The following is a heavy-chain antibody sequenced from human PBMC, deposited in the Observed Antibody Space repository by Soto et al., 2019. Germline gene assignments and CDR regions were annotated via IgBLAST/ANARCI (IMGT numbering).Heavy chain of an antibody. D-gene: IGHD3-9*01. CDR3: ARGSTYYDILTGSSGWFDP. CDR1: GFTFSSYA. Sequence: QVQLVESGGGVVQPGRSLRLSCAASGFTFSSYAMHWVRQAPGKGLEWVAVISYDGSNKYYADSVKGRFTISRDNSKNTLYLQMNSLRAEDTAVYYCARGSTYYDILTGSSGWFDPWGQGTLVTVSS. V-gene: IGHV3-30-3*01. J-gene: IGHJ5*02. CDR2: ISYDGSNK.